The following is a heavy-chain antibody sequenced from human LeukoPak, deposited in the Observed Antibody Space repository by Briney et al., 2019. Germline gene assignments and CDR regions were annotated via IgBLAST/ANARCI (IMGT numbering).Heavy chain of an antibody. J-gene: IGHJ6*03. CDR2: ITEDAGEK. V-gene: IGHV3-7*01. D-gene: IGHD1-26*01. CDR1: EFTFSNYW. CDR3: ARFGGSYYLPHYYSDMDV. Sequence: TGGSLRLSCAASEFTFSNYWMSWVRQAPGKGLEWVANITEDAGEKYNVYSVKGRFTFSSKTAKTSLYLQMNSLRADTTTDYCLARFGGSYYLPHYYSDMDVCGKRDTVTVSS.